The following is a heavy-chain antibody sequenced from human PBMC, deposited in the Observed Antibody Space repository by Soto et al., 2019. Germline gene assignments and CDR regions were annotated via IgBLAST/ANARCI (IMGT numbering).Heavy chain of an antibody. J-gene: IGHJ4*02. Sequence: QVQLQQWGAGLLKPSGTLSLTCAVYGGSFNSFYWSWIRQAPGKGLEWIGEINHSGRTNYKPSLKSRVTILVDPSKNQFSLNLTSVTAADTAVYYCAREYSSSYYFDYWGQGTLVTVSS. D-gene: IGHD6-6*01. V-gene: IGHV4-34*02. CDR1: GGSFNSFY. CDR2: INHSGRT. CDR3: AREYSSSYYFDY.